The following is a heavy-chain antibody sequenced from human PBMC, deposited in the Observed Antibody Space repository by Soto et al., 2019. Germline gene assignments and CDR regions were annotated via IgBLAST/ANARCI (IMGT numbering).Heavy chain of an antibody. D-gene: IGHD6-19*01. Sequence: GGSLRLSCAASGFTFSSYSMNWVRQAPGKGLEWVSYISSSSSTIYYADSVKGRFTISRDNAKNSLYLQMNSLRAEDTAVYYCARDLRFRSGWSKTQGPWGQGTLVTVSS. CDR2: ISSSSSTI. CDR1: GFTFSSYS. V-gene: IGHV3-48*01. CDR3: ARDLRFRSGWSKTQGP. J-gene: IGHJ4*02.